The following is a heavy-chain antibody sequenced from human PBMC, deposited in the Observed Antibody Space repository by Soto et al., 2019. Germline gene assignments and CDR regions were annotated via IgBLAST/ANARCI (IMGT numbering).Heavy chain of an antibody. J-gene: IGHJ3*02. CDR2: INPATGAA. D-gene: IGHD3-3*01. Sequence: QLHLVQSGAVVKKPGASVTVSCSASGYPVTAYYMHWVRQAPGRGLEWMGGINPATGAAKYTQTFQGGVTTTRDTSTSTVFMELSGLTSEDTAVFYCARGGGVGVAGSAAFDMWGQGTLVTVSS. CDR1: GYPVTAYY. V-gene: IGHV1-2*02. CDR3: ARGGGVGVAGSAAFDM.